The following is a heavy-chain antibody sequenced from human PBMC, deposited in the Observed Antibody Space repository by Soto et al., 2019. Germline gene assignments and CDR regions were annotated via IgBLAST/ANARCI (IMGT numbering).Heavy chain of an antibody. CDR1: GGSISSGGYY. CDR2: IYYSGST. CDR3: AAEVGFGPLFDY. Sequence: QVQLQESGPGLVKPSQTLSLTCTVSGGSISSGGYYWSWIRQHPGKGLEYIGYIYYSGSTYYNPSLKSRVAISGDTAKNQFPLKLTPVAAADQAVYYLAAEVGFGPLFDYWGQGTLVTVSS. V-gene: IGHV4-31*03. D-gene: IGHD3-3*01. J-gene: IGHJ4*02.